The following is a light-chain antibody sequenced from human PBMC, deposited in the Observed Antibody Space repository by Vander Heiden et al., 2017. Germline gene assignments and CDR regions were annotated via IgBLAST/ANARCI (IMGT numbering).Light chain of an antibody. CDR2: DAS. J-gene: IGKJ4*01. V-gene: IGKV1-33*01. CDR3: QQYDNLPLT. Sequence: DIQMTRSPSSLSAFLGDRVTSTCQSSKDISNYLNWYQQKPGKAPKLLIYDASNLETGVPSRFSGSGSGTDFTFTISSLQPEDIATYYCQQYDNLPLTFGGGTKVEIK. CDR1: KDISNY.